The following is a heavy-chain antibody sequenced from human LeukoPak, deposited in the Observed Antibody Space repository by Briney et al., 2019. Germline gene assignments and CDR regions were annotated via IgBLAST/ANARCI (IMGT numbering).Heavy chain of an antibody. D-gene: IGHD6-13*01. Sequence: GGSLRLSCAASGFTFSSYAMSWVRQAPGKGLEWVSAISGSGGSAYYADSVKGRFTISRDNSKNTLYLQMNSLRAEDTAVYYCAAAKAGIAAANYWGQGTLVTVSS. CDR3: AAAKAGIAAANY. V-gene: IGHV3-23*01. CDR2: ISGSGGSA. CDR1: GFTFSSYA. J-gene: IGHJ4*02.